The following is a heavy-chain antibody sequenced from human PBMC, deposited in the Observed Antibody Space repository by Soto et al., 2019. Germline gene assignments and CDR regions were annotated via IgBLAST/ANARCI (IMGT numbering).Heavy chain of an antibody. D-gene: IGHD2-2*01. CDR1: GFTFSNYG. J-gene: IGHJ6*02. Sequence: QVQLVESGGGVVQAGRSLRLSCAASGFTFSNYGMHWVRQTPGKGLEWVALILYDGSNKYYADSVKGRFTISRDNSKNTLYLQVSSLRAEDTAVYYCAKSRDAYNFYFYYGMDVWCHGTTVTVSS. V-gene: IGHV3-30*18. CDR2: ILYDGSNK. CDR3: AKSRDAYNFYFYYGMDV.